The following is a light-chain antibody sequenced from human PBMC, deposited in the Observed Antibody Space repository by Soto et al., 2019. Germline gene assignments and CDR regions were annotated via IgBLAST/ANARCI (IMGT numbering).Light chain of an antibody. CDR2: EGG. Sequence: QSVLTQPASVSGSPGQSITISCTGTSSDVGSYNLVSWYQQHPGKAPKLMIYEGGKRPSGISSRFSGSKSGNTASLTISGLQAEDEADFYCCSYASSGTYVFGTGTKVTVL. J-gene: IGLJ1*01. CDR3: CSYASSGTYV. CDR1: SSDVGSYNL. V-gene: IGLV2-23*01.